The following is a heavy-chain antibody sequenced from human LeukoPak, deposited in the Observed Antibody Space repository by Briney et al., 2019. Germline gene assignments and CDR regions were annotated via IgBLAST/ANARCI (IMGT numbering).Heavy chain of an antibody. V-gene: IGHV4-59*01. J-gene: IGHJ6*02. Sequence: SETLSLTCTVSGGSISSYYWSWIRQPPGKGLEWIGYIYYSGSTNYNPSLKSRVTISVDTSKNQFSLKLSSVTAADTAVYYCARVFTNLMDVWGQGTTVTVSS. CDR1: GGSISSYY. CDR2: IYYSGST. CDR3: ARVFTNLMDV.